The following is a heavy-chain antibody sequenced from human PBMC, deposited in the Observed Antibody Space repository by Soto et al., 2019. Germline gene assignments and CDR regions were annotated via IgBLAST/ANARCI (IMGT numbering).Heavy chain of an antibody. CDR1: GYTFTSYA. V-gene: IGHV1-3*01. CDR3: ASSSPVWFGVDY. Sequence: VASVKVSCKASGYTFTSYAMHWVRQAPGQRLEWMGWINAGNGNTKYSQKFQGRVTITRDTSASTAYMELSSLRSEDTAVYYCASSSPVWFGVDYWGQGTLVTVSS. J-gene: IGHJ4*02. D-gene: IGHD3-10*01. CDR2: INAGNGNT.